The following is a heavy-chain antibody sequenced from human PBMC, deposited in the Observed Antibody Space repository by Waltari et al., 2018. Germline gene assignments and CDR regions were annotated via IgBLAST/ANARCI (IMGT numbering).Heavy chain of an antibody. CDR2: IYYSGST. D-gene: IGHD1-26*01. V-gene: IGHV4-39*01. J-gene: IGHJ4*02. CDR3: ASTSGSYYPFDY. CDR1: GGSLRSSGYY. Sequence: QLQLQESGPGLVKPSETLSLTCTVSGGSLRSSGYYWGWIRQPPGKGLEWIGSIYYSGSTYYNPSLKSRVTISVDTSENQFSLKLSSVTAADTAVYYCASTSGSYYPFDYWGQGTLVTVSS.